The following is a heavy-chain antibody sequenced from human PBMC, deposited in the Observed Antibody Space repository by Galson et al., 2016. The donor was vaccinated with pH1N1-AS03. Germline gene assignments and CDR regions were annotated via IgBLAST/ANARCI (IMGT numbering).Heavy chain of an antibody. D-gene: IGHD6-13*01. J-gene: IGHJ4*02. CDR2: ISVTGGST. CDR1: GFTFSSYG. CDR3: AKDRSSWPPGWGSVDS. Sequence: SLRLSCATSGFTFSSYGMTWVRQAPGKGLEWVSSISVTGGSTYYADSVKGHFTITRDHSKNTLYLQMSSLRAEDTAVYYCAKDRSSWPPGWGSVDSWGQGTLVTVSS. V-gene: IGHV3-23*01.